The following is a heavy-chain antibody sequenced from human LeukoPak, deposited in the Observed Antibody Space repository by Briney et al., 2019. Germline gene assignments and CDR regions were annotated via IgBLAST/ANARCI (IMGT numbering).Heavy chain of an antibody. Sequence: GGSLRLSCAASGFTFSSYSMNWVRQAPGKGLEWVSYISSSSSSTIYYADSVKGRFTISRDNAKNSLYLQMNSLRAEDTAVYYCAREGAWELLLFDYWGQGTLVTVSS. CDR2: ISSSSSSTI. J-gene: IGHJ4*02. CDR3: AREGAWELLLFDY. CDR1: GFTFSSYS. D-gene: IGHD1-26*01. V-gene: IGHV3-48*04.